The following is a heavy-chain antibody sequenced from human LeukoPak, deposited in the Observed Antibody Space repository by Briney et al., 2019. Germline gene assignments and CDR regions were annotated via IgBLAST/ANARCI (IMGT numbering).Heavy chain of an antibody. D-gene: IGHD3-22*01. CDR2: ISYDGSNK. CDR1: GFTFSSYG. V-gene: IGHV3-30*03. Sequence: PGGSLRLSCAASGFTFSSYGMHWVRQAPGKGLEWVAVISYDGSNKYYADSVKGRFTISRDNSKNTLYLQMNSLRAEDTAVYYCARDRYYYDSSGYTHFDYWGQGTLVTVSS. J-gene: IGHJ4*02. CDR3: ARDRYYYDSSGYTHFDY.